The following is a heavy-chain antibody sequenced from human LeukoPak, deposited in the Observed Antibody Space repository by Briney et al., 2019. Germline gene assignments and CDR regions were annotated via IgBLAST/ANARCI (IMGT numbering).Heavy chain of an antibody. Sequence: GGSLRLSCAASGFASGFTFSDYAMSWVRQAPGKGLEWVSAISGSGGSTYYADSVKGRFTISRDNSKNTLYLQMNSLRAEDTAVYYCAKDAYYYGSGSYSAREDYWGQGTLVTVSS. D-gene: IGHD3-10*01. CDR1: GFTFSDYA. J-gene: IGHJ4*02. CDR2: ISGSGGST. CDR3: AKDAYYYGSGSYSAREDY. V-gene: IGHV3-23*01.